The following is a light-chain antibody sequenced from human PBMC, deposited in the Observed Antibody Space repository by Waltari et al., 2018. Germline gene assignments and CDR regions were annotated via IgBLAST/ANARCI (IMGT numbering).Light chain of an antibody. CDR1: SSDVGGYDS. Sequence: QSALTQPPTAPGSPGQPVTPSRPGPSSDVGGYDSASWYQQHPGKAPKLMIYEVNKRPSGVPDRFAGSKSGNTASLTVSGLQAEDEADYYCSSYAGSTLMFGGGTKLTVL. CDR2: EVN. V-gene: IGLV2-8*01. CDR3: SSYAGSTLM. J-gene: IGLJ3*02.